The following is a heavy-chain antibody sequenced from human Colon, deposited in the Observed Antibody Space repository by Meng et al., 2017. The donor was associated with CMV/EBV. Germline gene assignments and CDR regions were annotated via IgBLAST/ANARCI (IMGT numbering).Heavy chain of an antibody. CDR1: GGSFSGYY. Sequence: SETLSLTCAVYGGSFSGYYWSWIRQPPGKGLEWIGEINHSGSTNYNPSLKSRVTISVDTSKNQFSLKLSSVTAADTAVYYCARRDLGYCSSTSRYTGLNWGQGTLVTVSS. D-gene: IGHD2-2*02. CDR2: INHSGST. CDR3: ARRDLGYCSSTSRYTGLN. J-gene: IGHJ4*02. V-gene: IGHV4-34*01.